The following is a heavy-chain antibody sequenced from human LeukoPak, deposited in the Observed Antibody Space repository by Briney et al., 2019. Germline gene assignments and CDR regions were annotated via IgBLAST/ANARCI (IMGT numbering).Heavy chain of an antibody. V-gene: IGHV3-23*01. CDR2: ISGSGTST. J-gene: IGHJ3*02. CDR3: AKGEGIRGSYYHDAFDI. CDR1: GFTFSSYA. Sequence: GGSLRLXCAASGFTFSSYAMSWVRQAPGKELEWVSGISGSGTSTYYADSVKGRFTISRDNSKNTLYLQMNSLRAEDTAAYYCAKGEGIRGSYYHDAFDIWGQGTMVTVSS. D-gene: IGHD1-26*01.